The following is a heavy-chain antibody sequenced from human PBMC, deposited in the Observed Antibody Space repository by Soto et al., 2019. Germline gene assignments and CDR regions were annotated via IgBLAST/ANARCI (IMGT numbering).Heavy chain of an antibody. CDR2: INSDGSST. D-gene: IGHD2-15*01. V-gene: IGHV3-74*01. J-gene: IGHJ4*02. CDR3: SREIFY. CDR1: GFTFSNYW. Sequence: EVQLVESGGGLVQPGGSLRLSRAASGFTFSNYWMHWVRQTPGKGLVWVSRINSDGSSTSYADSVKGRFTISRDNAKNTLYLQMNSLSAEDTAVYYCSREIFYWGQGTLVTVSS.